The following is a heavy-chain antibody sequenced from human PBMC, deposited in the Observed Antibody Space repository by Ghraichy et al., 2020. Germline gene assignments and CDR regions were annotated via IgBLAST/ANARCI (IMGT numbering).Heavy chain of an antibody. J-gene: IGHJ4*02. V-gene: IGHV4-34*01. Sequence: SETLSLTCAVYGGSFSGYYWSWIRQPPGKGLEWIGEINHSGSTNYNPSLKSRVTISVDTSKNQFSLKLSSVTAADTAVYYCARGPGPSTVVTPSGLDYWGQGTLVTVSS. CDR3: ARGPGPSTVVTPSGLDY. CDR1: GGSFSGYY. D-gene: IGHD4-23*01. CDR2: INHSGST.